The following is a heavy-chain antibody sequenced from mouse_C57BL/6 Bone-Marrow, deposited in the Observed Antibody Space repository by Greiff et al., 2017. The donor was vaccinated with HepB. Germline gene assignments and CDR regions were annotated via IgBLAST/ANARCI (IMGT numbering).Heavy chain of an antibody. J-gene: IGHJ4*01. CDR2: IYPGDGDT. D-gene: IGHD1-1*01. CDR1: GYAFSSSW. Sequence: VQLQESGPELVKPGASVKISCKASGYAFSSSWMNWVKQRPGKGLEWIGRIYPGDGDTNYNGKFKGKATLTADKSSSTAYMQLRSLTSEDSAVSFCARVLRSYAMDYWGQGTSVTVSS. V-gene: IGHV1-82*01. CDR3: ARVLRSYAMDY.